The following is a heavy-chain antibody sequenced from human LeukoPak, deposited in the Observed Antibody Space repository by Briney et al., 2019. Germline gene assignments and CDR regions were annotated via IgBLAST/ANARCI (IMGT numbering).Heavy chain of an antibody. Sequence: QPGGSLRLSCAASGFTFISYWMHWVRQAPGKGLVWVSRINGYGSSTDFADSVKGRFTISRDNAKNTLYLQMNSLRAEDRAVYYCARDAPGNTALDYWGQGTLVTVSS. CDR3: ARDAPGNTALDY. J-gene: IGHJ4*02. D-gene: IGHD5-18*01. CDR2: INGYGSST. V-gene: IGHV3-74*01. CDR1: GFTFISYW.